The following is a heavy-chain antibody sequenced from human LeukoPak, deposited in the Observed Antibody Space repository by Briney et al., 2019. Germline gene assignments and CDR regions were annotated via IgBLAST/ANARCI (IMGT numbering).Heavy chain of an antibody. V-gene: IGHV4-34*01. CDR1: GGSFTDYF. D-gene: IGHD3-22*01. J-gene: IGHJ6*02. CDR3: ARGRIAKIVVVHSFSYGMDV. CDR2: INDYTGDT. Sequence: PSETLSLTCTAYGGSFTDYFWTWIRQSPGKGLEWIGEINDYTGDTNYNPSLNSRVSISLEKSKNQFPLELRSVTAADTAVYYCARGRIAKIVVVHSFSYGMDVWGQGTTVTVSS.